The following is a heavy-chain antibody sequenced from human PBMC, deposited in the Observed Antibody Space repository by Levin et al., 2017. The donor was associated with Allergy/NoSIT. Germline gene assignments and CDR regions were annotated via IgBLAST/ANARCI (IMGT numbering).Heavy chain of an antibody. J-gene: IGHJ6*02. CDR2: ISGSRGRT. V-gene: IGHV3-23*01. CDR3: ARSGGRSTFFGVAVPGYYGLDV. Sequence: GGSLRLSCAASGFTFTEYGMSWVRQAPGKGLEWVSIISGSRGRTYYADSVKDRFTISGDTSRNTLYLEMNSLRAEDTALYYCARSGGRSTFFGVAVPGYYGLDVWGQGTTVTVSS. D-gene: IGHD3-3*01. CDR1: GFTFTEYG.